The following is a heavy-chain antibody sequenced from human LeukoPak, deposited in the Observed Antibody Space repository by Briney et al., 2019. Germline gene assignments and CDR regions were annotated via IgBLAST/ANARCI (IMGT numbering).Heavy chain of an antibody. CDR2: FDPEDGET. Sequence: ASVKVSCKVSGYTLTELSMHWVRQAPGKGLEWMGGFDPEDGETIYAQKFQGRVTMTEDTSTDTAYMELSSLRSEDTAVYYCATSVEGGLRSQNWFDPWGQGTLVTVSS. J-gene: IGHJ5*02. CDR3: ATSVEGGLRSQNWFDP. D-gene: IGHD5/OR15-5a*01. V-gene: IGHV1-24*01. CDR1: GYTLTELS.